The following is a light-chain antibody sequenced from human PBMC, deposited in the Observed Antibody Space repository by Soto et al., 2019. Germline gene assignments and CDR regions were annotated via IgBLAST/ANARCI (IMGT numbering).Light chain of an antibody. CDR1: SSDVGAYNH. V-gene: IGLV2-11*01. J-gene: IGLJ3*02. CDR2: EVS. CDR3: CSHAGSYSWV. Sequence: QSALPQPRSVSGSPGQSVTISCTGTSSDVGAYNHVSWYQQHPGKVPKLIINEVSERPSGVPDRFPGSKSGNTASLTISGLQAEDEAEYYCCSHAGSYSWVFGGGTQLTVL.